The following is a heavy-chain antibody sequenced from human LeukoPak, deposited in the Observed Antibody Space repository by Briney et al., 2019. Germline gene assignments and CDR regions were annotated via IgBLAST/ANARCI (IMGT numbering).Heavy chain of an antibody. Sequence: GGSLRLSCAASGFTFSTYTMNWVHQAPGKGLEWVSSISSSSSYTYYADSVKGRFTISRDNAKNSLYLQMNSLRAEDTAVYYCARDYYGDYAFDYWGQGTLVTVSS. CDR1: GFTFSTYT. D-gene: IGHD4-17*01. J-gene: IGHJ4*02. V-gene: IGHV3-21*01. CDR3: ARDYYGDYAFDY. CDR2: ISSSSSYT.